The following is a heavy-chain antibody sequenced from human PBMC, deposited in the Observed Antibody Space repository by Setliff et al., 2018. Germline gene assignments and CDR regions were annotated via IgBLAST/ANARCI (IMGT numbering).Heavy chain of an antibody. CDR3: ARENGYCSGGACYFMFDY. V-gene: IGHV4-59*11. Sequence: SETLSLTCTVSGASINSHYWSWIRQPPGKGLEWIGLFFYSGDSRYNPSLKSRVTMSVDASRNQFSLKLSSVTAADTAIYYCARENGYCSGGACYFMFDYWGQGTLVTVSS. D-gene: IGHD2-15*01. J-gene: IGHJ4*02. CDR2: FFYSGDS. CDR1: GASINSHY.